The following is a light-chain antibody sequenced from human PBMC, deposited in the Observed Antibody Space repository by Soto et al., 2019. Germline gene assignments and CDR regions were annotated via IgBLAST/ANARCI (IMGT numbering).Light chain of an antibody. V-gene: IGKV3-11*01. CDR1: RSAGIK. Sequence: EIVLTQSPATLSLSPGERATLSCRASRSAGIKLAWYQQKPGQAPTLLMYDASTRATGIPARFSGSGSGTDFTLTISSLEPEDFAVYFCQHRTNWPLTFGGGTKVE. CDR2: DAS. J-gene: IGKJ4*01. CDR3: QHRTNWPLT.